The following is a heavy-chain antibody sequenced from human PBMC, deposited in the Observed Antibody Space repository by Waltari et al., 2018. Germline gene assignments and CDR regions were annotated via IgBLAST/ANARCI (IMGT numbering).Heavy chain of an antibody. J-gene: IGHJ4*02. CDR2: VLSTGKT. V-gene: IGHV4-4*02. Sequence: QLQESGPGLVKPSGTLSLSCAVSGDSMTSANWWSWVRQSPQRGLEWIGQVLSTGKTNYSPSFASRVTMSLDASKNQFSLKVTSATAADTAVYYCARDRGRGLYLDVWGPGTLVTVSP. D-gene: IGHD2-15*01. CDR3: ARDRGRGLYLDV. CDR1: GDSMTSANW.